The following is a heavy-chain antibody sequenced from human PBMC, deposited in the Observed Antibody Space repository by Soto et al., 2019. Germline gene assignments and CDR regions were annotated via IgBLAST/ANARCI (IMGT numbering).Heavy chain of an antibody. J-gene: IGHJ4*02. CDR1: GYTFTSYG. V-gene: IGHV1-18*01. Sequence: GASVKVSCKASGYTFTSYGISWVRQAPGQGLEWMGWISAYNGNTNYAQKLQGRVTMTTDTSTSTAYMELRSLRTDDTAVYYCASTIFGTGIDYWGQGTLVTVSS. CDR3: ASTIFGTGIDY. CDR2: ISAYNGNT. D-gene: IGHD3-3*01.